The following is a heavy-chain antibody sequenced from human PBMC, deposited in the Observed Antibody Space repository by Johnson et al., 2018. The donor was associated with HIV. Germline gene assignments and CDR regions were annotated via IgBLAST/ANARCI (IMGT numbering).Heavy chain of an antibody. D-gene: IGHD4-17*01. Sequence: QVQLVESGGGVVQPERSLRLSCTASRFTFSAYAMHWVRQAPGKGLEWVAAISDDESKTYYTDSMKGRFTISRDNAKNSLYLQMNSLRAEDTALYYCARRRRYGDYFADAFDIWGQGTMVTVSS. CDR3: ARRRRYGDYFADAFDI. V-gene: IGHV3-30*07. CDR1: RFTFSAYA. J-gene: IGHJ3*02. CDR2: ISDDESKT.